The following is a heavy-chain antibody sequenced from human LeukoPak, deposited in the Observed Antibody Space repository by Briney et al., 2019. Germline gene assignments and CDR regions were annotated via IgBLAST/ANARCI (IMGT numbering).Heavy chain of an antibody. CDR2: IFPGDSDT. CDR3: ATGYCSGGSCYSLGLEEY. J-gene: IGHJ4*02. D-gene: IGHD2-15*01. Sequence: GESLKISCKGSGYSFPTYWIGWVRQLPGQGLEWMGIIFPGDSDTIYSPSFQGQVTISADKSISTAYLQWSSLKASDTAMYYCATGYCSGGSCYSLGLEEYWGQGTLVTVSS. CDR1: GYSFPTYW. V-gene: IGHV5-51*01.